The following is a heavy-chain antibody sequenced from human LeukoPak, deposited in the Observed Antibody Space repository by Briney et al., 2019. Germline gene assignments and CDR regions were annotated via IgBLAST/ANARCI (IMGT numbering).Heavy chain of an antibody. CDR2: IYTSGST. D-gene: IGHD2-15*01. J-gene: IGHJ4*02. CDR1: GGSISSGSYY. V-gene: IGHV4-61*02. Sequence: SQTLSLTCTVYGGSISSGSYYWSWIRQPAGKGLEWIGRIYTSGSTNYNPSLKSRVTISVDTSKNQFSLKLSSVTAADTAVYYCARDGYCSGGSCRRPFDYWGQGTLVTVSS. CDR3: ARDGYCSGGSCRRPFDY.